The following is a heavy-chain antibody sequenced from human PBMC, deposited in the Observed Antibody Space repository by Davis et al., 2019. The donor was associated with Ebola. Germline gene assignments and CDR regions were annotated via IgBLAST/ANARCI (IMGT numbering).Heavy chain of an antibody. V-gene: IGHV3-15*01. J-gene: IGHJ2*01. D-gene: IGHD4-17*01. Sequence: GESLKISCVASGFTLNNAWMSWVRQAPGKGLEWVGRNKSKTDGGTTDYAAPVKGRFAMSRDDSKNTLYLQMNSLKIEDTAVYYCTTLSTVTTMYFDLWGRGTLVTVSS. CDR2: NKSKTDGGTT. CDR1: GFTLNNAW. CDR3: TTLSTVTTMYFDL.